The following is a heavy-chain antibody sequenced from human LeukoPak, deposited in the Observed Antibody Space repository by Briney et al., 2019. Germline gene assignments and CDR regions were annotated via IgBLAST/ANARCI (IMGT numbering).Heavy chain of an antibody. J-gene: IGHJ6*03. CDR1: GGSISSSSYY. CDR2: IYYRGST. CDR3: ARSDYSSSSMDV. Sequence: PSGALSLTRTVSGGSISSSSYYGGWTRHPPGKGLECLGSIYYRGSTYYNPSLKSRVAISVDTSKNQFSLKLRSVTAADTALHYCARSDYSSSSMDVWGKGTTVTVSS. D-gene: IGHD4-11*01. V-gene: IGHV4-39*01.